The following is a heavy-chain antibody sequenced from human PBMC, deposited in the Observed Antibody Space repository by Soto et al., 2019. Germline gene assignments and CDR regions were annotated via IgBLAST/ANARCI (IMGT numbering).Heavy chain of an antibody. D-gene: IGHD6-19*01. CDR2: ISGSGGST. Sequence: GVLRVSYAACGVPFSSYAMSWVLQSLGKGLEWVSAISGSGGSTYYADSVKGRFTISRDNSKNTLYLQMNSLRAEDTAVYYCAKGMGVLRYSSGQKPRGWYFDLWGRGTLVT. CDR3: AKGMGVLRYSSGQKPRGWYFDL. V-gene: IGHV3-23*01. J-gene: IGHJ2*01. CDR1: GVPFSSYA.